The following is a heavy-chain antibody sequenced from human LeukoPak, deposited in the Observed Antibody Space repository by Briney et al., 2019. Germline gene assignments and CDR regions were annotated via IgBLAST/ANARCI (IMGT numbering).Heavy chain of an antibody. V-gene: IGHV1-2*02. CDR1: GYTFTGYY. D-gene: IGHD2-15*01. Sequence: ASVKVSCKTSGYTFTGYYMHWVRQAPGQGLEWMGWINPNSGGTNYAQKFQGRVAMTRDTSISTAYMELSRLRSDDTAVYYCARVVVVAAPPDYWGQGTLVTVSS. CDR2: INPNSGGT. CDR3: ARVVVVAAPPDY. J-gene: IGHJ4*02.